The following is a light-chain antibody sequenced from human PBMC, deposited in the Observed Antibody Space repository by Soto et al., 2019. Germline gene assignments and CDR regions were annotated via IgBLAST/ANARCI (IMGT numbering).Light chain of an antibody. CDR1: QDISTF. Sequence: DIQLTQSPSFLSASVGDRVTITCRASQDISTFLAWYQQKPGKAPKLLIYAASTLQSGVPSRFSGSGSGTDLTLTIISLQPEDFATYYCQQLYSYPLFTFGPGTKVDI. J-gene: IGKJ3*01. CDR2: AAS. V-gene: IGKV1-9*01. CDR3: QQLYSYPLFT.